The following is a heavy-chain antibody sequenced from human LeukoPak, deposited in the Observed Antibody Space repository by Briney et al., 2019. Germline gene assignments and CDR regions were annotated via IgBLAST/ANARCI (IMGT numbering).Heavy chain of an antibody. D-gene: IGHD3-10*01. J-gene: IGHJ4*02. CDR3: ARDGVVRGVTLYYFDY. CDR2: FYSGGST. CDR1: GFTVSSNY. Sequence: GGSLRLSCAASGFTVSSNYMSWVRQAPGKGLEWVSSFYSGGSTYYADSVKGRFTVSRDNSKNTLYLQMNSLRAEDTAVYYCARDGVVRGVTLYYFDYWGQGALVTVSS. V-gene: IGHV3-66*01.